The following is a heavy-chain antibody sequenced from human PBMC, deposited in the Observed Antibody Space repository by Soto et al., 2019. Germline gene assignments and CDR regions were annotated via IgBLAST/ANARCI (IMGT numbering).Heavy chain of an antibody. V-gene: IGHV1-69*13. CDR2: IIPIFGTA. J-gene: IGHJ6*02. D-gene: IGHD5-18*01. Sequence: SVKVSCKASGGTFSSYAISWVRQAPGQGLEWMGGIIPIFGTANYAQKFQGRVTITADESTSTAYMELSSLRSEDTAVYYCARARYSYGYHYYYGMDVWGQGTTVTVSS. CDR3: ARARYSYGYHYYYGMDV. CDR1: GGTFSSYA.